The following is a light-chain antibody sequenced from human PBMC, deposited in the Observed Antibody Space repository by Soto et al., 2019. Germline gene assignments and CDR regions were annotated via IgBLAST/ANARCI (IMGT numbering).Light chain of an antibody. V-gene: IGKV1D-13*01. CDR3: QQFNHFPIT. CDR2: DAS. CDR1: QGISSA. Sequence: AIQLTQSPSSLSASVGDRVTITCRASQGISSALAWYQQKPGKSPKLLIYDASILESGVPSRFSGSGSGTDFTLTISSLQPEDSATYYCQQFNHFPITFGGGTKVEI. J-gene: IGKJ4*01.